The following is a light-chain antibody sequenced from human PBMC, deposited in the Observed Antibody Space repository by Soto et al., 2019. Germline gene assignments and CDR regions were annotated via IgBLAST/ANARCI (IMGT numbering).Light chain of an antibody. J-gene: IGKJ3*01. CDR3: QQYYDTLFT. V-gene: IGKV4-1*01. CDR2: WAS. Sequence: DIVMTQSPDSLAVSLGERATINCKSSQSVLYSSNNKNYLAWFQQKPGQPPKLLIYWASTRESGVPDRFRGSGSGTDFTLTISSLQAEDVAVYYGQQYYDTLFTFGPGTKVDIK. CDR1: QSVLYSSNNKNY.